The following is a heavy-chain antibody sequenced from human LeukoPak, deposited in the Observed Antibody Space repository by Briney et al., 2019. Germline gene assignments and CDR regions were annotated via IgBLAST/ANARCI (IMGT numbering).Heavy chain of an antibody. J-gene: IGHJ5*02. CDR3: ARWWFGELGADWFDP. V-gene: IGHV4-4*07. CDR1: GGSISSYY. Sequence: PSETLSLTCTVSGGSISSYYWSWIRQPAGKGLEWIGRIYASGSTNYNPSLKSRVTISVDTSKNQFSLKLSSVTAADTAVYYCARWWFGELGADWFDPWGQGTLVTVSS. D-gene: IGHD3-10*01. CDR2: IYASGST.